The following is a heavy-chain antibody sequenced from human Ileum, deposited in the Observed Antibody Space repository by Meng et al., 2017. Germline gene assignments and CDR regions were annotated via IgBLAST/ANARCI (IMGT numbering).Heavy chain of an antibody. V-gene: IGHV4-31*03. CDR2: IYHSGTP. Sequence: QVQLQESGPGLVKPSQTLSLTCTVTGGSISSDGYYCSWIRQHPGKGLEFIGYIYHSGTPSSTPPLKIRVNISADTSKNKFSLKLSSVTAADTAVYYCARGAAPGGVVGGCFDYWGQGTLVTVSS. CDR3: ARGAAPGGVVGGCFDY. J-gene: IGHJ4*02. D-gene: IGHD3-16*01. CDR1: GGSISSDGYY.